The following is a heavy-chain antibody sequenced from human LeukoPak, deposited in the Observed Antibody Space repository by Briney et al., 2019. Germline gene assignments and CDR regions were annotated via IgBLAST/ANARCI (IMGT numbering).Heavy chain of an antibody. CDR2: IYYSGST. Sequence: SETLSLTCTVSGASISSYYWSWIRQPPGKGLEWIGYIYYSGSTNYNPSLKGRVTISVVTSRNQFSLKLSFVTAADTAVYYCARGANWNLGAFDIWGQGTMVTVSS. V-gene: IGHV4-59*01. CDR3: ARGANWNLGAFDI. D-gene: IGHD1-7*01. CDR1: GASISSYY. J-gene: IGHJ3*02.